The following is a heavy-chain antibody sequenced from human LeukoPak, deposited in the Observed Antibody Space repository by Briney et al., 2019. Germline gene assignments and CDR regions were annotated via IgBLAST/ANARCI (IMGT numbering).Heavy chain of an antibody. CDR2: IRSKAYGGTT. CDR1: GFTFGDYA. CDR3: TTEWIQLWLGYFDY. J-gene: IGHJ4*02. D-gene: IGHD5-18*01. V-gene: IGHV3-49*04. Sequence: PGGSLRLSCTASGFTFGDYAMSWVRQAPGKGLEWLGFIRSKAYGGTTEYAASVKGSFTISRDDSKSIAYLQMNSLKTEDTAVYYCTTEWIQLWLGYFDYWGQGTLVTVSS.